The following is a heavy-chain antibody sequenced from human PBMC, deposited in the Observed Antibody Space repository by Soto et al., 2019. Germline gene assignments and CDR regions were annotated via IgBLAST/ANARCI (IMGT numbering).Heavy chain of an antibody. CDR2: ISYDGSNK. V-gene: IGHV3-30-3*01. CDR3: ARGGSDSWYDAFDI. Sequence: GGSLRLSCAASRFTFSVYSMHWVRQAPGKGLEWVAVISYDGSNKYFADSVKGRFTISRDNSENTVSLQMNGLRAEDTAVYYCARGGSDSWYDAFDIWGQGTMVTVSS. J-gene: IGHJ3*02. CDR1: RFTFSVYS. D-gene: IGHD6-13*01.